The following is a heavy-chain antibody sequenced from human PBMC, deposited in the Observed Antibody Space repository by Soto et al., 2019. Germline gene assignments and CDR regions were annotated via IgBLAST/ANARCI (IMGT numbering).Heavy chain of an antibody. J-gene: IGHJ6*02. CDR1: GFTFATYG. CDR2: ISYEGSNT. D-gene: IGHD1-1*01. Sequence: ESGGGVVQPGRSMRLSCVASGFTFATYGIHWVRQAPGKGLQWVALISYEGSNTYYADSVKGRFTISRDNSKNTLYLQMNGLRPEDTGVYYCARVTPGNNLYYFSGLDVWGQGTSVTVSS. V-gene: IGHV3-30-3*01. CDR3: ARVTPGNNLYYFSGLDV.